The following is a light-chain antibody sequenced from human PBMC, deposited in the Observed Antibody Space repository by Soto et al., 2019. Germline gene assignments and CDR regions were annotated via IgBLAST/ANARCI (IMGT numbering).Light chain of an antibody. J-gene: IGKJ1*01. Sequence: DIKMTESPSALSASVAERVTITCRASQTISSYLNWYQQKPGKAPKLLIYVASSLQGGVPSRFSGSGSGTEFTLTISRLQPDDFATYYCQHYNSYSEAFGQGTKV. CDR2: VAS. CDR1: QTISSY. V-gene: IGKV1-39*01. CDR3: QHYNSYSEA.